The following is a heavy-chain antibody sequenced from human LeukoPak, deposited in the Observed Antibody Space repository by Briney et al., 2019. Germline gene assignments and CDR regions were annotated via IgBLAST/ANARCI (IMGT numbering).Heavy chain of an antibody. D-gene: IGHD3-22*01. J-gene: IGHJ4*02. CDR3: AKIMTSMIVVVITAPLDY. CDR1: GFTFSSYA. CDR2: ISVSVFST. V-gene: IGHV3-23*01. Sequence: GGSLRLSCAASGFTFSSYAMIWVRQAPGKGLEWVSAISVSVFSTYYAESVKGRFPISRDDSKNTLYLQMNSLRAEDTAVYYCAKIMTSMIVVVITAPLDYWGQGTLVTVSS.